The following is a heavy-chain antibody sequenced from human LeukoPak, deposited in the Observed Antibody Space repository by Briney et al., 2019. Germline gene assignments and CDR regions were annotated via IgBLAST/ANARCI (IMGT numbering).Heavy chain of an antibody. CDR1: GFTFSSYS. CDR3: AREGPINNGDLDY. D-gene: IGHD1/OR15-1a*01. J-gene: IGHJ4*02. Sequence: GGSLRLSCAASGFTFSSYSMNWVRQAPGKGLKWVSSISSSGSYIFHADSVKGRFTISRDNAKNSLYLQMNSLRAEDTAVYYCAREGPINNGDLDYWGQGTLVTVSS. V-gene: IGHV3-21*01. CDR2: ISSSGSYI.